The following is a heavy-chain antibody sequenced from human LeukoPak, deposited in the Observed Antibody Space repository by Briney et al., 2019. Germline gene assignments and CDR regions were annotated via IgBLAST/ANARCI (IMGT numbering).Heavy chain of an antibody. V-gene: IGHV3-48*01. D-gene: IGHD6-19*01. CDR1: GFTFSSYI. CDR3: ARGTTVAGTDSDY. Sequence: GGSLRLSCAASGFTFSSYIMNGVRQAPGKGLEWVSYISSSSSTIYYADSVKGRFTISRDNAKNSLYLQMNSLRAEDTAVYYCARGTTVAGTDSDYWGQGTLVTVSS. J-gene: IGHJ4*02. CDR2: ISSSSSTI.